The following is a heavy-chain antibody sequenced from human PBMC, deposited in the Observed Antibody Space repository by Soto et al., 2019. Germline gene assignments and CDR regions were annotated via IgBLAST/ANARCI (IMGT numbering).Heavy chain of an antibody. Sequence: ASVKVSCKGSGYSFSSYGINWVRQAPGQGLEWMGWINPYNGNRNYAQKFEDRATMTTVTSANTAYMELRSLKSDDTATYYCARDRLRGYDNSGFYSWGQGTLVTSPQ. V-gene: IGHV1-18*01. CDR3: ARDRLRGYDNSGFYS. J-gene: IGHJ5*01. D-gene: IGHD3-22*01. CDR1: GYSFSSYG. CDR2: INPYNGNR.